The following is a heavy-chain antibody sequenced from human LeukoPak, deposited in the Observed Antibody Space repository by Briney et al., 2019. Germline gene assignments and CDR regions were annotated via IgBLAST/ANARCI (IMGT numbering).Heavy chain of an antibody. D-gene: IGHD6-19*01. CDR3: ARGLGLAVAGKNRSYYFDY. CDR1: GYTFTGYY. V-gene: IGHV1-2*02. CDR2: INPNSGGT. J-gene: IGHJ4*02. Sequence: ASVKVSCKASGYTFTGYYMHRVRQAPGQGLEWMGWINPNSGGTNYAQKFQGRVTMTRDTSISTAYMELSRLRSDDTAVYYCARGLGLAVAGKNRSYYFDYWGQGTLVTVSS.